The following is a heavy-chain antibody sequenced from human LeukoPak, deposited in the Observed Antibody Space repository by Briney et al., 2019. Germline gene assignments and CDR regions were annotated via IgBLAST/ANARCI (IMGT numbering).Heavy chain of an antibody. CDR1: GYTFTSYD. V-gene: IGHV1-8*01. CDR2: MNPNSGNT. J-gene: IGHJ5*02. Sequence: ASVKVSRKASGYTFTSYDINWVRQATGQGLEWMGWMNPNSGNTGYTQKFQGRVTMTRNTSISTAYMELSSLRSEDTAVYYCAHSLYGSGSYNWFDPWGQGALVAVSS. D-gene: IGHD3-10*01. CDR3: AHSLYGSGSYNWFDP.